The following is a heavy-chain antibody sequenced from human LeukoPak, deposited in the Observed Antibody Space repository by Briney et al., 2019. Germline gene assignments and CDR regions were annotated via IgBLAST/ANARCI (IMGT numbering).Heavy chain of an antibody. D-gene: IGHD6-13*01. J-gene: IGHJ4*02. CDR1: GGSFSGYY. Sequence: SETLSLTCAVYGGSFSGYYWSWIRQPPGKGLEWIGEINHSGSTNYNPSLKSRVTISVGTSKNQFSLKLSSVTAADTAVYYCARPRIAAAGHFDYWGQGTLVTVSS. CDR2: INHSGST. CDR3: ARPRIAAAGHFDY. V-gene: IGHV4-34*01.